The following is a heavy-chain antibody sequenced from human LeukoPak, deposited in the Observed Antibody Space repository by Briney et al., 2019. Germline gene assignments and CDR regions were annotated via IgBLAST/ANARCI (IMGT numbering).Heavy chain of an antibody. J-gene: IGHJ6*03. CDR3: ARETSQKGAHYMDV. CDR2: IYYSGST. D-gene: IGHD3-16*01. CDR1: GGSISSYY. Sequence: SETLSPTCTVSGGSISSYYWSWIRQPPGKGLEWIGYIYYSGSTNYNPSLKSRVTISIDTSKNQFSLKLSSVTAADTAVYYCARETSQKGAHYMDVWGKGTTVTISS. V-gene: IGHV4-59*01.